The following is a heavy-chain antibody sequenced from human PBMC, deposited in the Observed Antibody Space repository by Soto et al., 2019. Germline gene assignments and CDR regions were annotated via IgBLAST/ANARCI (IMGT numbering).Heavy chain of an antibody. D-gene: IGHD2-2*03. V-gene: IGHV3-33*08. CDR1: GFTFSSYG. J-gene: IGHJ4*02. Sequence: GGSLRLSCVASGFTFSSYGMHWVRQAPGKGLEWVALIWYDEGTEYYADSVKGRFTISRDNSKNTLYLQMNSLRVEDTAVYYCARGWIMSIGFAFWGRGTLVTVSS. CDR3: ARGWIMSIGFAF. CDR2: IWYDEGTE.